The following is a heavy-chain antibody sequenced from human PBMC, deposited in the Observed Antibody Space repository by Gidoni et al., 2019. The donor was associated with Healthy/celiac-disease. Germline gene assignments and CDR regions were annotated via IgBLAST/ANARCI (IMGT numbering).Heavy chain of an antibody. CDR1: GFTFDDYA. V-gene: IGHV3-9*01. D-gene: IGHD6-6*01. CDR2: ISWNSGSI. J-gene: IGHJ3*02. CDR3: AKDIGRGGEYPRGAFDI. Sequence: EVQLVESGGGLVQPGRSLRLSCAASGFTFDDYAMHWVRQAPGKGLEWVSGISWNSGSIGYADSVKGRFTISRDNAKNSLYLQMNSLRAEDTALYYCAKDIGRGGEYPRGAFDIWGQGTMVTVSS.